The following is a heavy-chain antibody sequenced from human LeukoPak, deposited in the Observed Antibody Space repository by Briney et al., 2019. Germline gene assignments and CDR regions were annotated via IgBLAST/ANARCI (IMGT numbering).Heavy chain of an antibody. CDR1: GFTFSSYA. D-gene: IGHD6-19*01. CDR3: AREEYSSGWYVIDY. V-gene: IGHV3-30-3*01. CDR2: ISYDGSNK. Sequence: PGGSLRLSCAASGFTFSSYAMHWVRQAPGKGLEWVAVISYDGSNKYYADSVKGRFTISRDNSKNTLYLQMNSLRAEDTAVYYCAREEYSSGWYVIDYWGQGTLVTVSS. J-gene: IGHJ4*02.